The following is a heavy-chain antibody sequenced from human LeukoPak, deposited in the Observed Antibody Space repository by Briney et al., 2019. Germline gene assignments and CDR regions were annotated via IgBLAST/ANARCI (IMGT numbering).Heavy chain of an antibody. V-gene: IGHV4-31*03. Sequence: PSETLSLTCTVSGGSISSGGYYWSWIRQHPGKGLEWIGYIYYSGSTYYNPSLKSRVTISVDTSKNQFSPKLSSVTAADTAVYYCARDPPGLLQPWGQGTLVTVSS. CDR1: GGSISSGGYY. D-gene: IGHD2-15*01. CDR2: IYYSGST. J-gene: IGHJ5*02. CDR3: ARDPPGLLQP.